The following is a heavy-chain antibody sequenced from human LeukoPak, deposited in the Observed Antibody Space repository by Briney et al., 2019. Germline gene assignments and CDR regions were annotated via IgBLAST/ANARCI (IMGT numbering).Heavy chain of an antibody. CDR1: GFTFSSYG. D-gene: IGHD2-15*01. J-gene: IGHJ4*02. CDR2: ISYDGSNK. V-gene: IGHV3-30*18. Sequence: PGGSLRLSCAASGFTFSSYGMHWVRQAPGKGLEWVAVISYDGSNKYYADSVKGRFTISRDNSKNTLYLQMNSLRVEDTAVYYCAKDGSGGSCLYYFDYWGQGTLVTVSS. CDR3: AKDGSGGSCLYYFDY.